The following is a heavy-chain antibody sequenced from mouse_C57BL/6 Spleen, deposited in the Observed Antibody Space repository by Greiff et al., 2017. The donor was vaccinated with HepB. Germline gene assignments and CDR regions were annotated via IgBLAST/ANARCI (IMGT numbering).Heavy chain of an antibody. CDR1: GYTFTSYW. CDR3: ARKGGAGYGNYPYYAMDY. D-gene: IGHD2-10*02. V-gene: IGHV1-55*01. J-gene: IGHJ4*01. CDR2: IYPGSGST. Sequence: QVQLQQPGAELVKPGASVKMSCKASGYTFTSYWITWVKQRPGQGLEWIGVIYPGSGSTNYNEKFKSKATLTVDTSSSTAYMQLSSLTSEDSAVYYCARKGGAGYGNYPYYAMDYWGQGTSVTVSS.